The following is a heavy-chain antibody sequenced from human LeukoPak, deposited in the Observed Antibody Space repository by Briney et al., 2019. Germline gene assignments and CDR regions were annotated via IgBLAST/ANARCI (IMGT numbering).Heavy chain of an antibody. CDR3: ARDLPFNSSSDAFDI. CDR2: IIPIFGTA. CDR1: GGTFSSYA. D-gene: IGHD6-6*01. V-gene: IGHV1-69*05. J-gene: IGHJ3*02. Sequence: GASVKVSCKASGGTFSSYAISWVRQAPGQGLEWMGGIIPIFGTANYAQKFQGRVTITTDESTSTAYMELSSLRSEDTAVYYCARDLPFNSSSDAFDIWGQGTMVTVSS.